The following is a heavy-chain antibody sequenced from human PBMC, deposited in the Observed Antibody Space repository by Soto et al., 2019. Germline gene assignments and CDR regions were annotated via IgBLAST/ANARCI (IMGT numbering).Heavy chain of an antibody. D-gene: IGHD2-15*01. V-gene: IGHV4-39*01. CDR3: ARHTPAISISDH. CDR1: GGSISSSSYY. Sequence: QLQLQESGPGLVKPSETLSLTCTVSGGSISSSSYYWGWIRQPPGKGLEWIGSIYYSGSTYYNPSRTSRVTISVYTSKNQFSLQLSSVTAADTAVYYCARHTPAISISDHWGQGTLVTVSS. J-gene: IGHJ4*02. CDR2: IYYSGST.